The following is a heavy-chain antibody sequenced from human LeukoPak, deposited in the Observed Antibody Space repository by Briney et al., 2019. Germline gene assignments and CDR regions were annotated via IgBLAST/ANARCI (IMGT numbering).Heavy chain of an antibody. CDR3: VKDLTDHGNFDY. V-gene: IGHV3-74*01. CDR1: GFTFSSYW. CDR2: INNGGGYT. D-gene: IGHD4-17*01. Sequence: GGSLRLSCAASGFTFSSYWMHWVRQVPGKGLVWVSAINNGGGYTGYAESVKGRFTISRDDAKNTLSLQMNSLRAEDTAVYYCVKDLTDHGNFDYWGQGTLVTVSS. J-gene: IGHJ4*02.